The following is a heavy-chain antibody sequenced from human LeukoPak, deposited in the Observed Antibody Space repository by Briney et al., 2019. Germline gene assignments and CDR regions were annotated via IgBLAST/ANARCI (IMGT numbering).Heavy chain of an antibody. CDR3: ARPRVNVIDAFDI. D-gene: IGHD2-21*01. CDR1: GGSISSSSYY. Sequence: SETMSLTCTVSGGSISSSSYYWGWIRQPPGKGLEWIGSIYYSGSTYYNPSLKSRVTISVDTSKNQFSLKLSSVTAADTAVYYCARPRVNVIDAFDIWGQGTMVTVSS. J-gene: IGHJ3*02. V-gene: IGHV4-39*07. CDR2: IYYSGST.